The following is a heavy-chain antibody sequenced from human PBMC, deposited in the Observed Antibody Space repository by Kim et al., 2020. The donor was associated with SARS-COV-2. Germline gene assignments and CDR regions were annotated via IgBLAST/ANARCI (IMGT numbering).Heavy chain of an antibody. V-gene: IGHV1-18*01. CDR3: ARDLRFFDYGYFDY. Sequence: ASVKVSCKASGYTFTSYGISWVRQAPGQGLEWMGWISAYNGNTNYAQKLQGRVTMTTDTSTSTAYTELRSLRSDDTAVYYCARDLRFFDYGYFDYWGQGTLVTVSA. CDR1: GYTFTSYG. J-gene: IGHJ4*03. CDR2: ISAYNGNT. D-gene: IGHD3-9*01.